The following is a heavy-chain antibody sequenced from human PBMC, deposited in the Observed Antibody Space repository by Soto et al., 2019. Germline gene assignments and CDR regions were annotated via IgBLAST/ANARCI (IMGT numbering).Heavy chain of an antibody. CDR1: GYTFTSYS. J-gene: IGHJ4*02. V-gene: IGHV1-3*01. CDR3: AREHDFWSNYCFDY. D-gene: IGHD3-3*01. CDR2: INAGNGNT. Sequence: QVQLVQSGAEVKKPGASVKVSCEASGYTFTSYSIHWVRQAPGQRLEWMGWINAGNGNTKYSQKFQGRVTITRDRSATTAYMELSSLRSEDTAVYYCAREHDFWSNYCFDYWGQGTLVIVSS.